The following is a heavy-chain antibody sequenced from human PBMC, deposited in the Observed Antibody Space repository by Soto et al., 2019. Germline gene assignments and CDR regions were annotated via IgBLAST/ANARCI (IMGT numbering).Heavy chain of an antibody. CDR1: GYTFGSYD. Sequence: QVQLVQSGAEVKKPGASVKVSCKASGYTFGSYDINWVRQAAGQRFEWMGWMSPNSGNIGYAQKFQGRVTMTRDTSLTTAYMELSRLTSEDTAIDYWARGISQWYDYWGQGVLVAFSS. CDR3: ARGISQWYDY. CDR2: MSPNSGNI. V-gene: IGHV1-8*01. D-gene: IGHD2-15*01. J-gene: IGHJ4*02.